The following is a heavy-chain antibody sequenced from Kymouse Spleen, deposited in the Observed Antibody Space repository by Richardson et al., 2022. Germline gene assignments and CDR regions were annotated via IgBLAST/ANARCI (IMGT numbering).Heavy chain of an antibody. CDR2: IGTAGDT. Sequence: EVQLVESGGGLVQPGGSLRLSCAASGFTFSSYDMHWVRQATGKGLEWVSAIGTAGDTYYPGSVKGRFTISRENAKNSLYLQMNSLRAGDTAVYYCARELL***WLLLGVLLLRYGRLGPRDHGHRLL. J-gene: IGHJ6*02. V-gene: IGHV3-13*01. CDR1: GFTFSSYD. D-gene: IGHD3-22*01. CDR3: ARELL***WLLLGVLLLRYGR.